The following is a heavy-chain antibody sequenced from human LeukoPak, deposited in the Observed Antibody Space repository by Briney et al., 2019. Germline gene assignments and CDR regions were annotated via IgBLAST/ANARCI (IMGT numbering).Heavy chain of an antibody. V-gene: IGHV1-69*05. J-gene: IGHJ6*03. CDR1: GGTFSSYA. D-gene: IGHD2-8*02. CDR2: IIPIFGTA. CDR3: AGGILAYYMDV. Sequence: ASVKVSCKASGGTFSSYAISWVRQAPGQGLEWMGGIIPIFGTANYAQKFQGRVTITTDESTSTAYMELSSPRSEDTAVYYCAGGILAYYMDVWGKGTTVTVSS.